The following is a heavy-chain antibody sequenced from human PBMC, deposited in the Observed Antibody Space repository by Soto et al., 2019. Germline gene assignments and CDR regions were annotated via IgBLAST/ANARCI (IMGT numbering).Heavy chain of an antibody. Sequence: SETLSLTCAVYGGSFSGYYWSWIRQPPGKGLEWIGEINHSGSTNYNPSLKSRVTISVDTSKNQFSLKLSSVTAADTAVYYCARYVKYSVGLRGVQYYYYYYYMDVWGKGTTVTVSS. CDR2: INHSGST. CDR1: GGSFSGYY. J-gene: IGHJ6*03. D-gene: IGHD3-10*01. CDR3: ARYVKYSVGLRGVQYYYYYYYMDV. V-gene: IGHV4-34*01.